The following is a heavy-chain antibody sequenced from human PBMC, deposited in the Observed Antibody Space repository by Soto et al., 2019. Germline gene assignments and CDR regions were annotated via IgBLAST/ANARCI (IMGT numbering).Heavy chain of an antibody. CDR1: GYSISSGYY. CDR2: IYHSGST. Sequence: SETLSLTCAVSGYSISSGYYWGWIRQPPGKGLVWIGSIYHSGSTYNNPSLKSRVTVSVDTSKNQFSLKLSSVTAADTAVYYCARVGGYGMDVWGQGTTVTVSS. V-gene: IGHV4-38-2*01. CDR3: ARVGGYGMDV. J-gene: IGHJ6*02. D-gene: IGHD3-10*01.